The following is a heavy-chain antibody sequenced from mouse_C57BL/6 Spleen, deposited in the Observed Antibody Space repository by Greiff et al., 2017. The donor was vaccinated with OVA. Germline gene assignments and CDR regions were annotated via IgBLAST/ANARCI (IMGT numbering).Heavy chain of an antibody. CDR2: IDPSDSET. J-gene: IGHJ3*01. Sequence: QVQLQQPGAELVRPGSSVKLSCKASGYTFTSYWMHWVKQRPIQGLEWIGNIDPSDSETHYNQKFKDKATLTVDKSSSTAYMQLSSLTSEDSAVYYCAKGGYGNSCAYWGQGTLVTVSA. D-gene: IGHD2-10*02. CDR3: AKGGYGNSCAY. CDR1: GYTFTSYW. V-gene: IGHV1-52*01.